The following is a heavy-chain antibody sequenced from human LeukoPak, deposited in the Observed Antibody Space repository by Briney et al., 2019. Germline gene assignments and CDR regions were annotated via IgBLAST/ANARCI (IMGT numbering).Heavy chain of an antibody. Sequence: QTLSLTCVISGDSISRNTASWNWLRQSPSRGLEWRGRTYYMSRWHDDYADAVTSRITINQDPSTNEFSAHLPTMTPDDPAMYYCARTSGYSSLAFWGQGTPVTVSS. J-gene: IGHJ4*02. CDR3: ARTSGYSSLAF. CDR2: TYYMSRWHD. V-gene: IGHV6-1*01. D-gene: IGHD6-19*01. CDR1: GDSISRNTAS.